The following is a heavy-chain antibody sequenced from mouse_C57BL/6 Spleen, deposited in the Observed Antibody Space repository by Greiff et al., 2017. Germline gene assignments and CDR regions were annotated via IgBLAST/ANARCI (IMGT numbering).Heavy chain of an antibody. CDR2: SRNKANDYTT. J-gene: IGHJ3*01. CDR1: GFTFSDFY. CDR3: ARDGGYYGWFAY. D-gene: IGHD1-1*01. Sequence: EVKLMESGGGLVQSGRSLRLSCATSGFTFSDFYMEWVRQAPGKGLEWIAASRNKANDYTTEYSASVKGRFIVSRDTSQSILYLQMNALRAEDTAIYYCARDGGYYGWFAYWGQGTLVTVSA. V-gene: IGHV7-1*01.